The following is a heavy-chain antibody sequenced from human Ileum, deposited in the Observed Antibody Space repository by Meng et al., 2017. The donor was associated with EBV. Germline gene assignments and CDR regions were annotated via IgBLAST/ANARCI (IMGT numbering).Heavy chain of an antibody. J-gene: IGHJ5*01. CDR1: XGSINGGNYY. V-gene: IGHV4-30-4*01. CDR3: ARDGGGGSGSYYRWFES. Sequence: QVQLQESGPGPVKPSXXXXXXCXVSXGSINGGNYYWSWIRQPPGKGLEWIGYIYYSGNTYYNPSLKSRVTISVDTSKNQFSLNLNSVTAADTAVYYCARDGGGGSGSYYRWFESWGQGTLVTVSS. D-gene: IGHD3-10*01. CDR2: IYYSGNT.